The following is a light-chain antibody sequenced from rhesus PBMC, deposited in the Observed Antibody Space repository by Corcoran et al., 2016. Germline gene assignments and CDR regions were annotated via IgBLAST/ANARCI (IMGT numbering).Light chain of an antibody. V-gene: IGKV1-22*01. CDR1: QGISSW. J-gene: IGKJ3*01. CDR2: KAF. CDR3: QQYSRSFA. Sequence: DIQMTQSPSSLSACVGDTVTITCRASQGISSWLAWYQQKPGKAPKLLIYKAFSLQSGVPSRFSGSGSGTDFTLTISSLRSEDFATCFCQQYSRSFAFGPGTKLDIE.